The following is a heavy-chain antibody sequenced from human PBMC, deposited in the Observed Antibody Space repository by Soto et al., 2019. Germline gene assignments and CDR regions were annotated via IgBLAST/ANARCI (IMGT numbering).Heavy chain of an antibody. J-gene: IGHJ5*02. D-gene: IGHD3-22*01. Sequence: QLQLQDAGPGLVKPSATLSLTCTVSGSSISRSSYYWGWIRQPPGKGLEWIWGISYIGSTYYNPSIKSRVTIAIDTSKNQCSLEMSSVTAADTAVYYCARHGITLIVVKGSNWLDPWGQGTLVTVSS. V-gene: IGHV4-39*01. CDR1: GSSISRSSYY. CDR2: ISYIGST. CDR3: ARHGITLIVVKGSNWLDP.